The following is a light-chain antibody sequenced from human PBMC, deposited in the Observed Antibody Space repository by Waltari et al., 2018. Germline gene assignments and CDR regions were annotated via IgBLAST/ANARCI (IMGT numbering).Light chain of an antibody. CDR1: ESVSSY. Sequence: EIVLTQSPATLSLSPGEGVTLSCRANESVSSYLAWYKPKPGQAPRLHIYDASNRATGIPARFSGSGSGTDFTLTISSLEPEDFAVYYCHQRDKWPFTFGPGTKVDLK. V-gene: IGKV3-11*01. CDR3: HQRDKWPFT. CDR2: DAS. J-gene: IGKJ3*01.